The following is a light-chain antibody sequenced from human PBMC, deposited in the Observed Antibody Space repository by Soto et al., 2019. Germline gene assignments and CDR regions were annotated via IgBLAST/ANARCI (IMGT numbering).Light chain of an antibody. Sequence: EIVLTQSPATLSLSPGERATLSCRASQSVSSYLAWYQQKPGQAPRLLIYDTSNRATGIPARFSGSGSGTAFTLPISSLAPEDFAVYYCQQRSNWPPGIAFGPGTKVDIK. V-gene: IGKV3-11*01. CDR3: QQRSNWPPGIA. J-gene: IGKJ3*01. CDR2: DTS. CDR1: QSVSSY.